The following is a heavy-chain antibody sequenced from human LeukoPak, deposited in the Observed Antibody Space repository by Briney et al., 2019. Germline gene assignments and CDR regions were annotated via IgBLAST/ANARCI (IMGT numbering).Heavy chain of an antibody. J-gene: IGHJ4*02. V-gene: IGHV3-30*04. CDR3: ARSVDTAMVTVDY. CDR1: GFTFSSYA. CDR2: ISYDGSNK. D-gene: IGHD5-18*01. Sequence: GGSLRLSCAASGFTFSSYAMHWVRQAPGKGLEWVAVISYDGSNKYYADSVKGRFTISRDNSKNTLYLQMNSLRAEDTAVYYCARSVDTAMVTVDYWGQGTLSPSPQ.